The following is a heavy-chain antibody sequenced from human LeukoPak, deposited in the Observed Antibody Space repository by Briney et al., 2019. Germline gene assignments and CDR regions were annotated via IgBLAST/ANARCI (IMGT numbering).Heavy chain of an antibody. CDR1: GYIFASYL. J-gene: IGHJ4*02. CDR3: ARDIVQISNTRGFDL. D-gene: IGHD2-21*01. Sequence: ASVKVSCKASGYIFASYLLHWVRQAPGQGLEWMGFIYPTSGSTTYAQNFQGRVTMTRDTSTSTVYMDLNSLRSEDTAVYYCARDIVQISNTRGFDLWGQGTLVTVFS. V-gene: IGHV1-46*01. CDR2: IYPTSGST.